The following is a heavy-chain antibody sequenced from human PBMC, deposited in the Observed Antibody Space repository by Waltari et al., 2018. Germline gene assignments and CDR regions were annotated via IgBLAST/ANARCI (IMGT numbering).Heavy chain of an antibody. CDR3: TRRSGQDK. CDR1: GFIFCTYT. D-gene: IGHD5-12*01. Sequence: EVHVVGSGGGWVQPGGSLRLSCAASGFIFCTYTMNWARQAPGKGLGLISFISDAGSIIYYADSVKGRFTIARDNAKNSLYLQMNSLRDDDTALYYCTRRSGQDKWGQGTLVTVSS. J-gene: IGHJ4*02. V-gene: IGHV3-48*02. CDR2: ISDAGSII.